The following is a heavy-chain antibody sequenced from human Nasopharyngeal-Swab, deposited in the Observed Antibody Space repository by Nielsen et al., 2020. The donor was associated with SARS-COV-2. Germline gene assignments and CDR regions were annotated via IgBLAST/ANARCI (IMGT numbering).Heavy chain of an antibody. CDR3: ARGSPPGVVPAALGVIFYYYYYMDV. D-gene: IGHD2-2*01. CDR2: INHSGST. Sequence: SQTPSLTRAVYGGSFSGYYWSWIRQPPGKGLEWIGEINHSGSTNYNPSLKSRVTISVDTSKNQFSLKLSSVTAADTAVYYCARGSPPGVVPAALGVIFYYYYYMDVWGKGTTVTVSS. CDR1: GGSFSGYY. J-gene: IGHJ6*03. V-gene: IGHV4-34*01.